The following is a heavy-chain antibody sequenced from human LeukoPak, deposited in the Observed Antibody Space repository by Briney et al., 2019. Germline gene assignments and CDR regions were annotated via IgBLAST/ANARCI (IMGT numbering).Heavy chain of an antibody. CDR3: ARGRNVLRYNYAFDI. Sequence: PSETLSLTCAVYGESFSGYYWSWIRQPPGKGLEWIGEINHSGSTNYNPSLKSRVTISVDTSKNQFSLKLSSVTAADTAVYYCARGRNVLRYNYAFDIWGQGTMVTVSS. D-gene: IGHD3-9*01. CDR1: GESFSGYY. J-gene: IGHJ3*02. CDR2: INHSGST. V-gene: IGHV4-34*01.